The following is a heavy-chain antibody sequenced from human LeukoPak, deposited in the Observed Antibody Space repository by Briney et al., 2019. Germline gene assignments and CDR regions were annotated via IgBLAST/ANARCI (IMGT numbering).Heavy chain of an antibody. Sequence: KSGGSLRLSCAASGFTFSSYSMNWVRQAPGKGLEWVSSISSSSSYIYYADSVKGRFTISRDNAKNSLYLQMNSLRAEDTAVYYCARDIGSSSWTPGYWGQGTLVTVSS. CDR3: ARDIGSSSWTPGY. J-gene: IGHJ4*02. D-gene: IGHD6-13*01. CDR2: ISSSSSYI. CDR1: GFTFSSYS. V-gene: IGHV3-21*01.